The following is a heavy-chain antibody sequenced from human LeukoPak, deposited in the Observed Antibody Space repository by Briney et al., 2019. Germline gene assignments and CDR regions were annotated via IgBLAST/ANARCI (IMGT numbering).Heavy chain of an antibody. V-gene: IGHV4-59*11. CDR2: IYYSGST. CDR3: ARLYDSSTYTNWLDP. Sequence: PSETLSLTCTVSGGSISSHYWSWIRPPPAKGLEWVGYIYYSGSTKHTPSLNSRVTISVDPSNNQFSLKLSCATAADTAVYYCARLYDSSTYTNWLDPWGQGTLVTVSS. J-gene: IGHJ5*02. D-gene: IGHD3-22*01. CDR1: GGSISSHY.